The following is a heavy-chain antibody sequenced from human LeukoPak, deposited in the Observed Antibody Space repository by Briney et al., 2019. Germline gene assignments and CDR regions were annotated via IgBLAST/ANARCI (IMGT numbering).Heavy chain of an antibody. CDR2: ISAYNGNT. D-gene: IGHD3-22*01. J-gene: IGHJ4*02. Sequence: ASVKVSCKASGYTFTSYGISWVRQAPGQGLEWMGWISAYNGNTSYAQKLQGRVTMTTDTSTSTAYMELRSLRSDDTAVYYCARDLLDYYDSSGQPVHYWGQGTLVTVSS. CDR3: ARDLLDYYDSSGQPVHY. V-gene: IGHV1-18*01. CDR1: GYTFTSYG.